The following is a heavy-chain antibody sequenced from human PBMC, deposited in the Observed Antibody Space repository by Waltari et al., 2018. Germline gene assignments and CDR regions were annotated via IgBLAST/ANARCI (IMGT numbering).Heavy chain of an antibody. J-gene: IGHJ4*02. CDR1: GFPFSSCP. D-gene: IGHD1-26*01. V-gene: IGHV3-23*01. Sequence: EVQLLESGGGLVQPGGSLRLSCAASGFPFSSCPMRWVRQAPGKGLEWVSAISGSGGSTYYADSVKGRFTISRDNSKNTLYLQMNSLRAEDTAVYYCAKGIISGSYYRGDDYWGQGTLVTVSS. CDR2: ISGSGGST. CDR3: AKGIISGSYYRGDDY.